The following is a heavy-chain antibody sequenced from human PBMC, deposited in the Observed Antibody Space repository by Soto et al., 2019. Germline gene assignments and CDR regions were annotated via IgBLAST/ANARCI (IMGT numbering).Heavy chain of an antibody. CDR2: IYYSGST. V-gene: IGHV4-39*01. Sequence: SETLSLTCTVSGGSISSSSYYWGWIRQPPGKGLEWIGGIYYSGSTYYNPSLKCRVTIYVDTSKNQLSLKLSSVTAADTAVYYCARRRGSYRPIDYWGQGTLVTVSS. J-gene: IGHJ4*02. CDR1: GGSISSSSYY. D-gene: IGHD1-26*01. CDR3: ARRRGSYRPIDY.